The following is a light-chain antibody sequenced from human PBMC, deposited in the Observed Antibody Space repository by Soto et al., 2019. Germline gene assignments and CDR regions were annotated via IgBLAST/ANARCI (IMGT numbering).Light chain of an antibody. CDR2: DAS. CDR3: QQYKNWPLT. CDR1: QSLRNY. Sequence: ENVLTQSPATLSLSPGDTATLSCRATQSLRNYLAWYQQKLGQAPRLLIYDASKRATGIPARFSGSGSGTDFTLTISSLEPEDFAVYYCQQYKNWPLTFGGGTKVDIK. J-gene: IGKJ4*01. V-gene: IGKV3-11*01.